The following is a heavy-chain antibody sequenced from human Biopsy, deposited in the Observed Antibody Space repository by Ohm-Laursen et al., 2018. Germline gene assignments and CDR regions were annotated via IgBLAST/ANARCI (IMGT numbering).Heavy chain of an antibody. Sequence: ASVKVSCKASGYTFNAYYIHWMRQAPGQGLEWMGWINPATGETRYAQRFQGRVTMTRDTSVTTAYMQLSSLTPDDTALYYCAKPSGGVSTIGFDPWGQGTLVTVTS. CDR3: AKPSGGVSTIGFDP. CDR1: GYTFNAYY. V-gene: IGHV1-2*02. CDR2: INPATGET. J-gene: IGHJ5*02. D-gene: IGHD3-16*01.